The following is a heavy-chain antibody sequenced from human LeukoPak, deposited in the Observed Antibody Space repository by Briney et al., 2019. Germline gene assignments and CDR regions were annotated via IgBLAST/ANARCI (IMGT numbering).Heavy chain of an antibody. CDR3: ARELRKGNGWFHTFEN. D-gene: IGHD6-19*01. CDR1: GGSIIGYD. CDR2: IYSTGIT. Sequence: SETLSLTCTVSGGSIIGYDWSWIRQPPGKGLEWIGYIYSTGITDYNPSLKSRVSISIDTSKNQFSLKVNSVTTADTAVYFCARELRKGNGWFHTFENWGQGALVTVSS. V-gene: IGHV4-59*01. J-gene: IGHJ4*02.